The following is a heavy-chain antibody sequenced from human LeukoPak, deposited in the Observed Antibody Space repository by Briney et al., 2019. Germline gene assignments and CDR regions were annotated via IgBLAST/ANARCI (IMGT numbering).Heavy chain of an antibody. CDR2: INHSGST. Sequence: PSETLSLTCAVYGGSLSGYYWSWIRQPPGKGLEWIGEINHSGSTNYNPSLKSRVTISVDTSKNQFSLKLSSVTAADTAVYYCARGLRWGITMVRARTYFDYWGQGTLVTVSS. V-gene: IGHV4-34*01. CDR1: GGSLSGYY. D-gene: IGHD3-10*01. J-gene: IGHJ4*02. CDR3: ARGLRWGITMVRARTYFDY.